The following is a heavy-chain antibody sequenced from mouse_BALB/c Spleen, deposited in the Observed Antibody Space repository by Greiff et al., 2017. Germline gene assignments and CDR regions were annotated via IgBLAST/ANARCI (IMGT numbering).Heavy chain of an antibody. CDR3: AVPYRGYAMDY. Sequence: QVQLQQSGPELVKPGASVKISCKASGYTFTNYWLGWVKQRPGHGLEWIGDIYPGGGYTNYNEKFKGKATLTADTSSSTAYMQLSSLTSEDSAVYFCAVPYRGYAMDYWGQGTSVTVSS. D-gene: IGHD2-14*01. CDR2: IYPGGGYT. J-gene: IGHJ4*01. CDR1: GYTFTNYW. V-gene: IGHV1-63*02.